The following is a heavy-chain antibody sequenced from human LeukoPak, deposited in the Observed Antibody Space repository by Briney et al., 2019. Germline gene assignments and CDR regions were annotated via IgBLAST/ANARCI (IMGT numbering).Heavy chain of an antibody. CDR3: ARLTSTGMDV. D-gene: IGHD3-9*01. CDR2: ISSSSYI. Sequence: PGGSLRLSCAASGFTFSSYSMNWVRQAPGKGLEWVSSISSSSYIYYADSVKGRFTISRDNAKNTLYLQMNSLRAEDTAVYYCARLTSTGMDVWGQGTTVTVSS. V-gene: IGHV3-21*01. J-gene: IGHJ6*02. CDR1: GFTFSSYS.